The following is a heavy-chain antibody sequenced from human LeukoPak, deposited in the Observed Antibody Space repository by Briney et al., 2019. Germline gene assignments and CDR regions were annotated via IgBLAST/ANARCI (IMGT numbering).Heavy chain of an antibody. V-gene: IGHV4-34*01. CDR2: INHSGGT. D-gene: IGHD3-3*01. Sequence: SETLSLTCAVYGGSFSGYYWSWIRQPPGKGLEWIGEINHSGGTNYNPSLKSRVTISVDTSKNQFSLKLSSVTAADTAVYYCARSYDFWSGSPGGYFDYWGQGTLVTVSS. J-gene: IGHJ4*02. CDR1: GGSFSGYY. CDR3: ARSYDFWSGSPGGYFDY.